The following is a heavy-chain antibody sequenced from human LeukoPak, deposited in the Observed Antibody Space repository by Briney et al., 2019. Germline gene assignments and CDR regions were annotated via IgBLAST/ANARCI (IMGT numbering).Heavy chain of an antibody. D-gene: IGHD2-15*01. J-gene: IGHJ4*02. V-gene: IGHV3-20*04. CDR1: GFTFDDHD. Sequence: GGSLRLSCVASGFTFDDHDMSWVRQAPGKGLEWVSNINWNGGSTGYADSVKGRFTISRDNSKNMLYLQMSSLRPEDTAVYYCVKLLVEMRVLLPYFDYWGQGTLVTVSS. CDR2: INWNGGST. CDR3: VKLLVEMRVLLPYFDY.